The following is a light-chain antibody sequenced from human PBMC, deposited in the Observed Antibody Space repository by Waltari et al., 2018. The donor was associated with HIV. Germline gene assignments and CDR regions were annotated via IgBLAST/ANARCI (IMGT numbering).Light chain of an antibody. J-gene: IGLJ2*01. Sequence: QSALTQPPSASGSPGQSVTISCTGTSSDVGAYNSVSLYQQHPGKAPKLLISEVTKRPSGFPDRCSGSKSGNTASLTVSGLQAEDEADFYCSSYAGSNNVVFGGGTKLTVL. CDR1: SSDVGAYNS. CDR3: SSYAGSNNVV. CDR2: EVT. V-gene: IGLV2-8*01.